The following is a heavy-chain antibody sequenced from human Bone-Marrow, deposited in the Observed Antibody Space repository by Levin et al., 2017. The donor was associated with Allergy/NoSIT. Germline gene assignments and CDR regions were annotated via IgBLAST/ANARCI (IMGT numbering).Heavy chain of an antibody. V-gene: IGHV3-30-3*01. CDR3: ARDLPISDAVTTENLDY. J-gene: IGHJ4*02. D-gene: IGHD1-1*01. Sequence: GESLKISCSASGFIFSDYAIHWVRQAPGKGLQWVAVISDDGNSKYFTDSVKGRFTISRDSSKNTVFLQMNSLRHDDTAVYFCARDLPISDAVTTENLDYWGQGPPVTVSS. CDR2: ISDDGNSK. CDR1: GFIFSDYA.